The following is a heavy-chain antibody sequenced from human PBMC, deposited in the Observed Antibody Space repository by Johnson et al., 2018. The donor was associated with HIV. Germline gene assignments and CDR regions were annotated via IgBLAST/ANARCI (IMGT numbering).Heavy chain of an antibody. CDR1: GFTFDDYG. D-gene: IGHD3-22*01. J-gene: IGHJ3*02. CDR3: TTASGYYPFFDAFDI. Sequence: MQLVESGGGVVRPGGSLRLSCAASGFTFDDYGMSWVRQAPGKGLEWVSGINSDGSDTRYADSVKGRFTISRDNAKTTLYLQMNSLKTEDTAVYYCTTASGYYPFFDAFDIWGQGTMVTVSS. CDR2: INSDGSDT. V-gene: IGHV3-20*04.